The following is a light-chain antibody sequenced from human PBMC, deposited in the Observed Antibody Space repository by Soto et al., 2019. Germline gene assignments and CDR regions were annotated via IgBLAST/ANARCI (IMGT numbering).Light chain of an antibody. CDR1: QSVRSN. CDR2: GAS. J-gene: IGKJ5*01. CDR3: HQYYSSSIT. V-gene: IGKV3-15*01. Sequence: EIVMTQSPATLSVSPGERATLSCRASQSVRSNLAWYQQKPGQAPRLLIYGASTRATGIPARFSGSGSGTDFTLTISRVEPEDFAVYYCHQYYSSSITFGQGTRLEI.